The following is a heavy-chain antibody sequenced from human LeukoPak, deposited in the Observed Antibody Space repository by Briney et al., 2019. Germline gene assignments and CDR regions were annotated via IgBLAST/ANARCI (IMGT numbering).Heavy chain of an antibody. CDR1: GFTFSSFA. CDR2: ISYDGNNR. J-gene: IGHJ4*02. CDR3: ARTYYYGSRGYFDY. V-gene: IGHV3-30*03. Sequence: PGGSLRLSCAASGFTFSSFAMHWVRQAPGKGLEWVAVISYDGNNRYYADSVKGRFTISRDNSKNTLFLQMNSLRAEDTAVYYCARTYYYGSRGYFDYWGQGTLVTVSS. D-gene: IGHD3-10*01.